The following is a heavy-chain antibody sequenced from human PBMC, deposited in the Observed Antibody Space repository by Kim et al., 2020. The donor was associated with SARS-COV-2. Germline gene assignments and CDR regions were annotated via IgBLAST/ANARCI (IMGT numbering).Heavy chain of an antibody. CDR2: INPSGGST. J-gene: IGHJ4*02. D-gene: IGHD2-15*01. CDR3: AILDIVVVVADAGIAVAGTRSRATPRDY. CDR1: GYTFTSYY. Sequence: ASVKVSCKASGYTFTSYYMHWVRQAPGQGLEWMGIINPSGGSTSYAQKFQGRVTMTRDTSTSTVYMELSSLRSEDTAVYYFAILDIVVVVADAGIAVAGTRSRATPRDYWGQGTLVTVSS. V-gene: IGHV1-46*01.